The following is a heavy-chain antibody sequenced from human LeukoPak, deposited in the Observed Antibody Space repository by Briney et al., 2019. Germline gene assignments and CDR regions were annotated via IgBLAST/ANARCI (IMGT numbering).Heavy chain of an antibody. J-gene: IGHJ4*02. CDR1: GYTFTGYY. V-gene: IGHV1-2*02. CDR2: INPNSGGT. D-gene: IGHD3-10*01. Sequence: GASVRVSCKASGYTFTGYYMHWVRQAPGQGLEWMGWINPNSGGTNYAQKFQGRVTMTRDTSISTAYMELSRLRSDDTAVYYCARDMVRGVRTAGYWGQGTLVTVSS. CDR3: ARDMVRGVRTAGY.